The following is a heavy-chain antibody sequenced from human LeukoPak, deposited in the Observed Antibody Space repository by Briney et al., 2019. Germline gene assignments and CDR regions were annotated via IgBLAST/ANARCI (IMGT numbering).Heavy chain of an antibody. J-gene: IGHJ4*02. CDR1: GASITRYF. Sequence: SETLSLTCTVSGASITRYFWSWIRQPPGKELEWIGYISSGGSTNYNPSLKSRVTISIGTSKNQFSLKLTSATAADTAVYYCARGDDYKSTLFDYWGQGTLVTVSS. CDR2: ISSGGST. D-gene: IGHD5-12*01. V-gene: IGHV4-59*01. CDR3: ARGDDYKSTLFDY.